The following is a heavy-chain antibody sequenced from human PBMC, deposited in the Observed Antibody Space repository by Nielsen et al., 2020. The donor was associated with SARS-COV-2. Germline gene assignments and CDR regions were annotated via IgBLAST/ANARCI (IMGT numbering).Heavy chain of an antibody. V-gene: IGHV3-48*02. Sequence: GGSLRLSCAASGFTFSSYAMSWVRQAPGKGLEWVSYISSSSSTIYYADSVKGRFTISRDNAKNSLYLQMNSLRDEDTAVYYCARGYCSSTSCYTDYMDVWGKGTTVTVSS. CDR3: ARGYCSSTSCYTDYMDV. J-gene: IGHJ6*03. CDR1: GFTFSSYA. D-gene: IGHD2-2*02. CDR2: ISSSSSTI.